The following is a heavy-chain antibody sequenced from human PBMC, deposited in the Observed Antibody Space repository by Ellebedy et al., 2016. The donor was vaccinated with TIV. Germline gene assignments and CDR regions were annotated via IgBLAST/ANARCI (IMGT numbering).Heavy chain of an antibody. D-gene: IGHD5-12*01. CDR3: ARGADIVRVILSNYFYSTMDV. CDR1: GYTFTGYY. CDR2: INPASGGT. Sequence: AASVKVSCKASGYTFTGYYIHWVRQAPGQGLEWMGWINPASGGTNFAQKFQDSINMTRDTSITTAYMELSRLKSDDTAVYYCARGADIVRVILSNYFYSTMDVWGQGTTVTVS. V-gene: IGHV1-2*02. J-gene: IGHJ6*02.